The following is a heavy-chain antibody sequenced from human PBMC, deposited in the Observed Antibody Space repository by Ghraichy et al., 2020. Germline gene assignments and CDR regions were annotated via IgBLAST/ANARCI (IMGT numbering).Heavy chain of an antibody. J-gene: IGHJ3*02. V-gene: IGHV1-69*13. Sequence: SVKVSCKASGGTLSRYAISWVRQAPGQGLEWMGRIIPVFGPPNYAQKFQARITITADESTSTAYMELSSLRSEDTAVYYCARDRGSCSNMFCHDVFDIWGQGTMVTVSS. CDR1: GGTLSRYA. CDR3: ARDRGSCSNMFCHDVFDI. D-gene: IGHD3-10*01. CDR2: IIPVFGPP.